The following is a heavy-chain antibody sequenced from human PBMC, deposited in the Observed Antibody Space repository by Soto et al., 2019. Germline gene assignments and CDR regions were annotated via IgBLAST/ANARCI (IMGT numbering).Heavy chain of an antibody. CDR1: GVTFRSYT. CDR3: AKIRGIAVDFFDY. D-gene: IGHD6-19*01. V-gene: IGHV3-23*01. Sequence: GGSLGLCCAASGVTFRSYTMTWVRQAPGKGLEWVSAITASGGSTYYADSVKGRFTISRDNSKNTIYLQMNNLRAEDTALYYCAKIRGIAVDFFDYWGQGTLVTVSS. CDR2: ITASGGST. J-gene: IGHJ4*02.